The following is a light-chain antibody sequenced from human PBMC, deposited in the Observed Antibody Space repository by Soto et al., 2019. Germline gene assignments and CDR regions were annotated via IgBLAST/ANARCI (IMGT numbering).Light chain of an antibody. J-gene: IGKJ1*01. V-gene: IGKV1-5*03. CDR3: EPYPSYSAGP. Sequence: DIQMTQSPSTLSASVGDRVTITCRASQSIDSWLAWYQQTPGKTPNLLIYKASSLESGVTSRFSGSGSGTVFTLTSISLQPDDFPTYYCEPYPSYSAGPFGQGTKVEIQ. CDR1: QSIDSW. CDR2: KAS.